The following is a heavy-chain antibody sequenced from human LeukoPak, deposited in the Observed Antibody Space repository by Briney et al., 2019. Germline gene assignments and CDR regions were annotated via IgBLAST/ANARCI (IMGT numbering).Heavy chain of an antibody. Sequence: GGSLRLSCAASGFTFSSYSMNWVRQAPGKGLEWVSSISSSSSYIYYADSVKGRFTISRDNAKNSLYLQMNSLRAEDTAVYYCARDGYSSSSTRPFDYWGQGTLVTVSS. CDR1: GFTFSSYS. D-gene: IGHD6-13*01. J-gene: IGHJ4*02. CDR3: ARDGYSSSSTRPFDY. V-gene: IGHV3-21*01. CDR2: ISSSSSYI.